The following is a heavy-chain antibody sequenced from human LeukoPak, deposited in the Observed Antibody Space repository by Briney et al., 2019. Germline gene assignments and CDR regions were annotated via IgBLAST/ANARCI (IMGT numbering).Heavy chain of an antibody. Sequence: GGSLRLSCAASGFTFSSYGMHWVRQAPGKGLEWVAVISYDGSNKYYADSVKGRFTISRDDSKNTLYLQMNSLRAEDTALYYCAKDLAAAKWGAFDIWGQGTMVTVSS. D-gene: IGHD6-13*01. CDR2: ISYDGSNK. CDR3: AKDLAAAKWGAFDI. V-gene: IGHV3-30*18. J-gene: IGHJ3*02. CDR1: GFTFSSYG.